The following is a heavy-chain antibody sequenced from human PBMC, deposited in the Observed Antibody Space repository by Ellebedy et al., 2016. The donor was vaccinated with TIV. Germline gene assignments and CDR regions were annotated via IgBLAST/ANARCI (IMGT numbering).Heavy chain of an antibody. CDR3: SRAGGRY. V-gene: IGHV3-21*04. Sequence: GESLKISCAASGFTFNTYTLNWVRQAPGKGLEWVSSISGDSSSIHYADSVKGRFTVSRHNSKNTLYLQMNSLRAEDTAVYYCSRAGGRYWGQGTLVTVSS. D-gene: IGHD3-16*01. CDR2: ISGDSSSI. CDR1: GFTFNTYT. J-gene: IGHJ4*02.